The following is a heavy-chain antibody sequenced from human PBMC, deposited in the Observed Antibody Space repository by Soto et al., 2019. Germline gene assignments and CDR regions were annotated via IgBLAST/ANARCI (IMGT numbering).Heavy chain of an antibody. CDR2: ICRTGST. Sequence: PSETLSLTCAVCGGSFTSNNWWTWVRQPPGQGLEWIGEICRTGSTNYNPPLKSRVTISLDKSENQFSLKVTSLTAADTAVYYCASRDPGTSVDYWGQGTLVTVSS. CDR3: ASRDPGTSVDY. CDR1: GGSFTSNNW. D-gene: IGHD1-7*01. J-gene: IGHJ4*02. V-gene: IGHV4-4*02.